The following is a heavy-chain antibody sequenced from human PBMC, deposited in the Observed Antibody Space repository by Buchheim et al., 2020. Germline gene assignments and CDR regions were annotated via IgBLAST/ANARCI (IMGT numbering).Heavy chain of an antibody. CDR1: GFTFSSYE. CDR2: ISSSGSTI. CDR3: ARGLGLCSGSSCYINY. D-gene: IGHD2-15*01. Sequence: EVQLVESGGGLVQPGGSLRLSCAASGFTFSSYEMNWVRQAPGKGLEWVSYISSSGSTIYYADSVKGRFTISSDNAKNSLYLQMSSLRAEDTAVYYCARGLGLCSGSSCYINYWGQGTL. V-gene: IGHV3-48*03. J-gene: IGHJ4*02.